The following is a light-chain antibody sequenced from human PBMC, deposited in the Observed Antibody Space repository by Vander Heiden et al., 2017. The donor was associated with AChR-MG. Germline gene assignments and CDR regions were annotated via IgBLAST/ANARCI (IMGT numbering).Light chain of an antibody. Sequence: DIQMTQPPVPLAPAAGGSVTITWRASGNIETYVNWYQQTPGKAPRLLIHGASILQGGVPSRFSGSGYGTEFTLTISSLRPEDFATYYCQETFRLPPTFGRGT. CDR2: GAS. V-gene: IGKV1-39*01. CDR1: GNIETY. CDR3: QETFRLPPT. J-gene: IGKJ2*01.